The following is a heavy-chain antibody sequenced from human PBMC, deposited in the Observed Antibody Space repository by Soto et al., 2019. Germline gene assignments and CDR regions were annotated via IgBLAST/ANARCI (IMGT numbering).Heavy chain of an antibody. Sequence: QVQLVESGGGLVKPGGSLRLSCAASGFTFRNYYMTWMRQTPGKGLEWISTITSSGGSTYYADSVKGRVTISRDNSNNSLYLQMNGLRAEDTALYYCARDKNTNYVNDFDLWGQGTLVTVSS. V-gene: IGHV3-11*01. J-gene: IGHJ5*02. CDR1: GFTFRNYY. D-gene: IGHD3-16*01. CDR3: ARDKNTNYVNDFDL. CDR2: ITSSGGST.